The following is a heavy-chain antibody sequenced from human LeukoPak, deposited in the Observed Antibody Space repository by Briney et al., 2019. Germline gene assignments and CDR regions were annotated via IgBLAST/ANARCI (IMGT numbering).Heavy chain of an antibody. J-gene: IGHJ4*02. CDR1: GFSFGDYA. V-gene: IGHV3-49*04. CDR3: SRDTSDSYGYYDY. Sequence: GRSLRLSCTTSGFSFGDYAMSWVRQAPGKGLEGVGFIRSKAYGATTDYAASVKGRFSISRDDSTSIAYLQLNSLKTEDTAIYYCSRDTSDSYGYYDYWGQGTLVTVSS. CDR2: IRSKAYGATT. D-gene: IGHD5-18*01.